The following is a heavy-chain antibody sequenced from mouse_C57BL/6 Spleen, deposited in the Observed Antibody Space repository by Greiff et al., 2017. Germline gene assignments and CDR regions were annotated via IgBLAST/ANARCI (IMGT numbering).Heavy chain of an antibody. CDR1: GYTFTSYW. CDR3: AIPTVVARFDY. Sequence: VQLQQSGAELVKPGASVKLSCKASGYTFTSYWMHWVKQRPGQGLEWIGMIHPNSGSTNYNEKFKSKATLTVDKSSSTAYMQLSSLTSEDSAVYYCAIPTVVARFDYWGQGTTLTVSS. D-gene: IGHD1-1*01. V-gene: IGHV1-64*01. J-gene: IGHJ2*01. CDR2: IHPNSGST.